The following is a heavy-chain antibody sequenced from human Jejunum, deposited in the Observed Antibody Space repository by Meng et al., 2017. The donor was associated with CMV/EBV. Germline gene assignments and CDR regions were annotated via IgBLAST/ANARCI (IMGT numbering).Heavy chain of an antibody. D-gene: IGHD1/OR15-1a*01. V-gene: IGHV4-39*07. J-gene: IGHJ5*02. CDR3: ARGSDWGTPSWFDP. Sequence: GGSISSKGYYWGWFRQPPGKGLEWIGSIYYAGSTYYNPSLKSRVTISSDTSKNEFSLNLKSMTAADTAVYYCARGSDWGTPSWFDPWGQGTLVTVSS. CDR1: GGSISSKGYY. CDR2: IYYAGST.